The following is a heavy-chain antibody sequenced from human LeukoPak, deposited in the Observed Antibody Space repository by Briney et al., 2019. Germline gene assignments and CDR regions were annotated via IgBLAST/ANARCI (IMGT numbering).Heavy chain of an antibody. D-gene: IGHD2-21*02. CDR1: GFTLSNYV. Sequence: GGSVRLSCSASGFTLSNYVMHGVRQAPGGGLEYVSATSANGDTTYYTDSVKGRFTISRDNSKNTLYLQMPSLRHEDTAVYFCVKDCSRDWNGHWFDSWGQGTLVTVSS. CDR2: TSANGDTT. V-gene: IGHV3-64D*09. J-gene: IGHJ5*01. CDR3: VKDCSRDWNGHWFDS.